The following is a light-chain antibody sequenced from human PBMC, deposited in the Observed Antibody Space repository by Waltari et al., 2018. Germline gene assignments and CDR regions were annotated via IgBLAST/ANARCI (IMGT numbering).Light chain of an antibody. CDR3: SSQSNNNVVL. Sequence: QSALTQPASVSGSPGQSVTLFCTGTSNDVGGDNSFSWYQEHPSQAPRVIFYDVSDRPSGVSYRFSGSKSGNTASLTISGLQAEDEADYYCSSQSNNNVVLFGGGTKLTVL. CDR1: SNDVGGDNS. CDR2: DVS. V-gene: IGLV2-14*01. J-gene: IGLJ2*01.